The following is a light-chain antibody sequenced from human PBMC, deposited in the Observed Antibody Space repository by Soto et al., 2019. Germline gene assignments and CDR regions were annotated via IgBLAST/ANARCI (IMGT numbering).Light chain of an antibody. Sequence: DIQMTQSPSSLSASVGDRVSVTGGASQGIRNDLGSYQQKPGKAPKRLIYAASSLQSGVPSRFSGSGAGTEFTLTISSLQPEDFATYYCLQHNSYPRVTFGGGTKVDIK. V-gene: IGKV1-17*01. J-gene: IGKJ4*01. CDR3: LQHNSYPRVT. CDR2: AAS. CDR1: QGIRND.